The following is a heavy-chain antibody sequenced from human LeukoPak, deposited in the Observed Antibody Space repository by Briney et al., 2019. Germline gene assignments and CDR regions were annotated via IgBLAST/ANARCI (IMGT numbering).Heavy chain of an antibody. Sequence: SETLSLTCTVSGGSISSSSYYWNWIRQPAGKGLEWIGRISASGNTYYHPSLKSRVTMSVDTSQSQFSLKLTSMTAADTAVYYCAREAYDGISRPFDYWSQGTLVTVSS. CDR3: AREAYDGISRPFDY. CDR2: ISASGNT. J-gene: IGHJ4*02. CDR1: GGSISSSSYY. D-gene: IGHD4-23*01. V-gene: IGHV4-61*02.